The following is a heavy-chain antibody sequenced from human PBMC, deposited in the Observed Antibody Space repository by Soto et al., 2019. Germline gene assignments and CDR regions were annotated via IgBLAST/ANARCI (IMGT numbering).Heavy chain of an antibody. CDR1: GGSFSGYY. CDR2: INHSGST. CDR3: GRKGRIVVVVAATAPFDY. V-gene: IGHV4-34*01. Sequence: SETLSLTCAVYGGSFSGYYWSWIRQPPGKGLEWIGEINHSGSTNYNPSLKSRVTISVDTSKNQFSLKLSSVTAADTAVYYCGRKGRIVVVVAATAPFDYWGQGTLVTVSS. D-gene: IGHD2-15*01. J-gene: IGHJ4*02.